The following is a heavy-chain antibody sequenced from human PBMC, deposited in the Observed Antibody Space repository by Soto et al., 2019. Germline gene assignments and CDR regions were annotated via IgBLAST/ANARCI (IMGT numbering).Heavy chain of an antibody. CDR1: GYTFTNYG. V-gene: IGHV1-18*01. J-gene: IGHJ4*02. CDR3: ARVGAYCVSTSCHDY. Sequence: VASVKVSCKASGYTFTNYGISWVRQAPGQGLEWMGWISAYNGNTDYAQKLQGRVTMTTDTSTSTAYMELRSLRSDDTAVYYCARVGAYCVSTSCHDYWGQGTLVTVSS. CDR2: ISAYNGNT. D-gene: IGHD2-2*01.